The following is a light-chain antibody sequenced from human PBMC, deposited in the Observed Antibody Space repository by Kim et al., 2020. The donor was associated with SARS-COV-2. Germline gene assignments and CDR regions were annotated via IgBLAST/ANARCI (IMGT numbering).Light chain of an antibody. J-gene: IGLJ2*01. CDR2: GKN. CDR1: SLSSYY. V-gene: IGLV3-19*01. CDR3: NSRDSKDNVV. Sequence: VAMGQTVRIICQGDSLSSYYATWYQKKPGQAPILVIYGKNTRPSGIPDRFSGSSSGNTASLTITGTQAGDEADYYCNSRDSKDNVVFGGGTQLTVL.